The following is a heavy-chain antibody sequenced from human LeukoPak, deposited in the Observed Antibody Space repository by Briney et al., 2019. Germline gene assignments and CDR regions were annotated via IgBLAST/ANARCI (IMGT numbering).Heavy chain of an antibody. J-gene: IGHJ4*02. V-gene: IGHV3-53*01. D-gene: IGHD6-6*01. CDR1: GFTVSSNY. CDR3: ARLVSPRYFDY. Sequence: PGGSLRLSCAASGFTVSSNYMNWVRQAPGKGLEWVSVIYSGGSTYYADSVKGRFTISRDNSKNTLYLQMSSLRAEDTAVYYCARLVSPRYFDYWGQGTLVTVSS. CDR2: IYSGGST.